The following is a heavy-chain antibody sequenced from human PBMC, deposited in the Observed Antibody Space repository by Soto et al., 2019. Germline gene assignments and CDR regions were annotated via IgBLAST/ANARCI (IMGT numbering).Heavy chain of an antibody. CDR2: IYYSGST. Sequence: SETLSLTCTVSGGSIISYYWSWIRQPPWKGLEWIGYIYYSGSTNYNPSLKSRVTISVDTSKNQFSLKLNSMTAADTAVYYCARHNYGSGSTYFDYWGQGTLVTVS. D-gene: IGHD3-10*01. CDR1: GGSIISYY. CDR3: ARHNYGSGSTYFDY. J-gene: IGHJ4*02. V-gene: IGHV4-59*08.